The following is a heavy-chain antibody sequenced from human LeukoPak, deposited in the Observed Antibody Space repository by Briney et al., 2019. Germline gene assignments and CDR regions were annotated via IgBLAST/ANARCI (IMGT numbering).Heavy chain of an antibody. D-gene: IGHD3-10*01. J-gene: IGHJ4*02. CDR1: GGTFSSYT. CDR3: ASQASGYAVDY. Sequence: SVKVSCKTSGGTFSSYTISWVRQAPGQGLEWMGRIIPILGIANYAQKFQGRVTITADKSTSTAYMELSSLRSEDTAVYYCASQASGYAVDYWGQGTLVTVSS. V-gene: IGHV1-69*02. CDR2: IIPILGIA.